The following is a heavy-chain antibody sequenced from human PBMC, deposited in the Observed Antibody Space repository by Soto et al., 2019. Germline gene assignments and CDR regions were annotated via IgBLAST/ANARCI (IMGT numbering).Heavy chain of an antibody. V-gene: IGHV4-39*01. CDR1: GGSISTNSYF. CDR2: IHYSGST. D-gene: IGHD1-26*01. J-gene: IGHJ4*02. Sequence: QLQLQESGPGLVKPSETLSLTCTVSGGSISTNSYFWGWIRQPPGKGLEWIGSIHYSGSTYYSPSLKSRVTISVDTSKNQFSLKLSAVTAADTAVYHCARVGRLGGTPYYFDYWGQGTLVTVSS. CDR3: ARVGRLGGTPYYFDY.